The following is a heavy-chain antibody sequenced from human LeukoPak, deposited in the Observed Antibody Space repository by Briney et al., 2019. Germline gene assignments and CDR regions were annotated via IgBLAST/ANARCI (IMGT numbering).Heavy chain of an antibody. J-gene: IGHJ4*02. V-gene: IGHV1-2*02. CDR1: GYTFTGYY. CDR3: ASPLGELSPFFQFDY. Sequence: ASVKVSCKASGYTFTGYYMHWVRKPPGQGLDWRDWINPNSGGTNYAQKFQGRVTMTRDTSISTAYMELSRLRSDDTAVYYCASPLGELSPFFQFDYWGQGTLVTVSS. D-gene: IGHD3-16*02. CDR2: INPNSGGT.